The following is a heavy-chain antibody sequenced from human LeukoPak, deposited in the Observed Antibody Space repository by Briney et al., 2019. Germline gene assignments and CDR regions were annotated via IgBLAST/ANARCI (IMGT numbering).Heavy chain of an antibody. CDR1: GGTFSSYA. J-gene: IGHJ4*02. CDR2: IIPILDIT. V-gene: IGHV1-69*04. CDR3: AREGLGELTLDC. D-gene: IGHD3-16*01. Sequence: GASVKVSCKASGGTFSSYAINWVRQAPGQGLEWMGRIIPILDITNYAQKFQGRVTITADKSTSTAYMELSSLRSEDTAVYYCAREGLGELTLDCWGQGTLVTVSS.